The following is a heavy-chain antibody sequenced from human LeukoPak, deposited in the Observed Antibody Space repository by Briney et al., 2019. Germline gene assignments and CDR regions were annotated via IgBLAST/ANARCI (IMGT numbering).Heavy chain of an antibody. V-gene: IGHV3-48*01. CDR1: GFTFSSYW. CDR2: IIGSSTTI. CDR3: ARDQDWAFDY. J-gene: IGHJ4*02. D-gene: IGHD3/OR15-3a*01. Sequence: GGSLRLSCAASGFTFSSYWMNWVRQAPGKGLEWISYIIGSSTTIYYADSVKGRFTISRDNAKNSLYLQMNSLRADDTAVYYCARDQDWAFDYWGQGTLVAVSS.